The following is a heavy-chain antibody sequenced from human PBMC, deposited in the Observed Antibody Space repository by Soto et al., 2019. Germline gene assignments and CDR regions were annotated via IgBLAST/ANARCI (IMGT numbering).Heavy chain of an antibody. J-gene: IGHJ4*02. CDR2: IYSSGSI. V-gene: IGHV4-39*01. CDR3: ASLISGYVNY. D-gene: IGHD5-12*01. Sequence: PSETLSLTCTVSGDSITSSTYSWVWIRQPPGKGLEWLATIYSSGSIFYNPSLNGRVTISVDTSKNQFSLKLTSVTAADTDLYYCASLISGYVNYWGQGTLVTVSS. CDR1: GDSITSSTYS.